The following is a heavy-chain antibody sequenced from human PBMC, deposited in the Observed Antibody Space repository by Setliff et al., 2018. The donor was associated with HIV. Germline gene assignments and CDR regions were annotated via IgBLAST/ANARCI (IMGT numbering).Heavy chain of an antibody. V-gene: IGHV4-4*08. Sequence: PSETLSLTCTVSGGSISSYYWSWIRQPPGKGLEWIGYIYTSGSTNYNPSLKSRVTISVDTSTNQFSLKLSSVTAADTAVYYCARGRRSSGWYVYHWGQGTLVTVSS. J-gene: IGHJ4*02. D-gene: IGHD6-19*01. CDR1: GGSISSYY. CDR3: ARGRRSSGWYVYH. CDR2: IYTSGST.